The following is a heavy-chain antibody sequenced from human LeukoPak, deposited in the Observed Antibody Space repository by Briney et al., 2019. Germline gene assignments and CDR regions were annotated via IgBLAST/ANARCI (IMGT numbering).Heavy chain of an antibody. CDR3: ARESSRYYDILTGYSMADY. Sequence: ASVKVSCKASGYTFISYGISWVRQAPGQGLEWMGWISAYNGNTNYAQKLQGRVTMTTDTSTSTAYMELRSLRSDDTAVYYCARESSRYYDILTGYSMADYWGQGTLVTVSS. J-gene: IGHJ4*02. D-gene: IGHD3-9*01. CDR2: ISAYNGNT. V-gene: IGHV1-18*01. CDR1: GYTFISYG.